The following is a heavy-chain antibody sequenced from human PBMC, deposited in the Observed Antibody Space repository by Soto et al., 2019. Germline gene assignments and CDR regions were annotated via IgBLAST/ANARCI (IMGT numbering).Heavy chain of an antibody. CDR2: INPNSGGT. CDR3: ARDGSNYEPTDY. Sequence: ASVKVSCKASGYTFTGYYMHWVRQAPGQVLEWMGWINPNSGGTNYAQKFQGRVTMTRDTSISTAYMELSRLRSDDTAVYYCARDGSNYEPTDYWGQGTLVTVSS. D-gene: IGHD4-4*01. V-gene: IGHV1-2*02. CDR1: GYTFTGYY. J-gene: IGHJ4*02.